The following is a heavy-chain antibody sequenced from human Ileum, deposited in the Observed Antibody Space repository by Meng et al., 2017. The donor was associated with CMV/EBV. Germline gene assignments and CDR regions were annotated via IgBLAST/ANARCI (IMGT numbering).Heavy chain of an antibody. V-gene: IGHV3-30*03. Sequence: GGSLRLSCAASGFTFSSYWMTWVRQAPGKGLEWVAVISYDGSNKYYADSVKGRFTISRDNSKNTLYLQMNSLRAEDTAVYYCAREGGGNWNRLDYWGQGTLVTVSS. D-gene: IGHD1-20*01. J-gene: IGHJ4*02. CDR2: ISYDGSNK. CDR3: AREGGGNWNRLDY. CDR1: GFTFSSYW.